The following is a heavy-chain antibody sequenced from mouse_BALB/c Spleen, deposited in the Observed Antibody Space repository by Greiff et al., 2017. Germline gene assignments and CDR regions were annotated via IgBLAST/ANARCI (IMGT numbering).Heavy chain of an antibody. CDR3: AREYGNYVGY. J-gene: IGHJ2*01. Sequence: EVKLMESGGGLVQPGGSRKLSCAASGFTFSSFGMHWVRQAPEKGLEWVAYISSGSSTIYYADTVKGRFTISRDNPKNTLFLQMTSLRSEDTAMYYCAREYGNYVGYWGQGTTLTVSS. CDR2: ISSGSSTI. V-gene: IGHV5-17*02. D-gene: IGHD2-1*01. CDR1: GFTFSSFG.